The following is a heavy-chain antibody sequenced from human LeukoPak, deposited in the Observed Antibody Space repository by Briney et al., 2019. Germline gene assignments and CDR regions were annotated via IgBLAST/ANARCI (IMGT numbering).Heavy chain of an antibody. CDR3: ARGPSRDSSGYYFPSEDAFDI. CDR2: IYYSGST. V-gene: IGHV4-30-4*01. D-gene: IGHD3-22*01. CDR1: GGSISSGDYY. Sequence: SETLSLTCTVSGGSISSGDYYWSWIRQPPGKGLEWIGYIYYSGSTYYNPSLKSRVTISVDTSKNQFSLKLSSVTAADTAVYYCARGPSRDSSGYYFPSEDAFDIWGQGIMVTVSS. J-gene: IGHJ3*02.